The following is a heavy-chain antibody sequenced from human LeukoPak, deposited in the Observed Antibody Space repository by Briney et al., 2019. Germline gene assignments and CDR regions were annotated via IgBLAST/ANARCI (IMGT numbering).Heavy chain of an antibody. CDR3: ARAWSYYGSGSLGYFDY. Sequence: SETLSLTCTVSGGSISSGSYYWSWIRQPAGKGLEWIGRIYTSGSTNYNPSLKSRVTISVDTSKNQFSLKLSSVTAADTAVYYCARAWSYYGSGSLGYFDYWGQGTLVTVSS. CDR1: GGSISSGSYY. CDR2: IYTSGST. V-gene: IGHV4-61*02. J-gene: IGHJ4*02. D-gene: IGHD3-10*01.